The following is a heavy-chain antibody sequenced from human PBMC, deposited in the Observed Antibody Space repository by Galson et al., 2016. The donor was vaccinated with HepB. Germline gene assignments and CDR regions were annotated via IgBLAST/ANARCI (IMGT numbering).Heavy chain of an antibody. D-gene: IGHD5-24*01. CDR2: INSKGDSA. J-gene: IGHJ4*02. Sequence: SLRLSCAASGFTFSNSAMHWVRQAPGRGLESVSAINSKGDSAYYGNSVKGRFTVSRDNSKNTLYLHMGSLRAEDLAVYYCASNNDGYDYWGQGTLVTVSS. CDR3: ASNNDGYDY. CDR1: GFTFSNSA. V-gene: IGHV3-64*01.